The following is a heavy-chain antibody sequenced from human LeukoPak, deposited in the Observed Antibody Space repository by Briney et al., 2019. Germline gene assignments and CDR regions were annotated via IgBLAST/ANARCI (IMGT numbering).Heavy chain of an antibody. CDR1: GFTFSSYW. J-gene: IGHJ5*02. CDR3: ASSNYDFWSGYNWFDP. V-gene: IGHV3-7*01. D-gene: IGHD3-3*01. Sequence: GGSLRLSCAASGFTFSSYWMSWVRQAPGKGLEWVANIKQDGSEKYYVDSVKGRFTISRDNAKNSLYLQMNSLRAEDTAVYYCASSNYDFWSGYNWFDPWGQGTLVTVSS. CDR2: IKQDGSEK.